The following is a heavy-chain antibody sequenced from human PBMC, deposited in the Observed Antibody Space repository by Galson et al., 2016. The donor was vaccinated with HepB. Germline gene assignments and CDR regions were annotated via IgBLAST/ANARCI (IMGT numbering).Heavy chain of an antibody. CDR3: ARVRRVGIAYFDY. V-gene: IGHV1-46*01. CDR1: GYAFSTYY. J-gene: IGHJ4*02. Sequence: SVKVSCKAFGYAFSTYYIYWVRQAPGQGLEWMGIINPGDGTTNYPRKFQDRVAMTRDTSTSSVYMELSSLRSDDTAIYYCARVRRVGIAYFDYWGQGSLATVSS. D-gene: IGHD1-26*01. CDR2: INPGDGTT.